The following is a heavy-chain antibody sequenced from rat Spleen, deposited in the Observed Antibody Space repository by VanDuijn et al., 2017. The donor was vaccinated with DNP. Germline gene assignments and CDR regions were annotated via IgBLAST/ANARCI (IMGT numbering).Heavy chain of an antibody. Sequence: AASGFTFSNYDMAWVRQAPTKGLEWVASISPSGGTTYYRDSVKGRFTVSRDNAKSSLYLQMDSLRSEDTATYYCARQWGVFDSWGQGVMVTVSS. J-gene: IGHJ2*01. CDR2: ISPSGGTT. CDR3: ARQWGVFDS. CDR1: GFTFSNYD. V-gene: IGHV5S23*01.